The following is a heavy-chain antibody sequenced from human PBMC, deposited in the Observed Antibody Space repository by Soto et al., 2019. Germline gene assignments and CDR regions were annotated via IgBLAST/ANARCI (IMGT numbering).Heavy chain of an antibody. CDR3: AGDDDNPDNGLDF. Sequence: QVQLVEAGGGVVQPGGSLRLSCTASGFTFSRYGMHWVRQAPGKGLEWVAVVNAGGEQHYGDSVKGRFTISRDNSKNTLYLKMDSLRADDTAVDDCAGDDDNPDNGLDFWGQGTLVTVSS. V-gene: IGHV3-33*01. CDR1: GFTFSRYG. D-gene: IGHD1-1*01. CDR2: VNAGGEQ. J-gene: IGHJ4*02.